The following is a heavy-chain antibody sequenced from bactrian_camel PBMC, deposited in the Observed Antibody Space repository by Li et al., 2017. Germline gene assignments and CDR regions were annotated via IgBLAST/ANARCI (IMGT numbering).Heavy chain of an antibody. CDR3: AADRRRHGPPSLRPGDYSV. Sequence: HVQLVESGGGSVQAGGSLRLSCSASEYTYTMHCMAWFRQAPGKKREGVASLASDGSSIYANSLKGRFSISKDNARNWLDLQMDSLEPGDTARYYCAADRRRHGPPSLRPGDYSVWGQGTQVTVS. V-gene: IGHV3S53*01. D-gene: IGHD2*01. CDR1: EYTYTMHC. CDR2: LASDGSS. J-gene: IGHJ4*01.